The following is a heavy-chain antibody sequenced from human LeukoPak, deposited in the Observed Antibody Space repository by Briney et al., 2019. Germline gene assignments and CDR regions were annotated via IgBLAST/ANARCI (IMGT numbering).Heavy chain of an antibody. Sequence: PGGSLRLSCEASGLTFSRFWMTWGRQAPGKGLEWVANTGPDGSDKYYGDPVKGRFTISRDNAKSSLYLEMNSLRAQDAAVSYWARVIVSVVVASEHFDSWGQGTLVTVSS. CDR3: ARVIVSVVVASEHFDS. D-gene: IGHD2-2*01. J-gene: IGHJ4*02. CDR2: TGPDGSDK. V-gene: IGHV3-7*05. CDR1: GLTFSRFW.